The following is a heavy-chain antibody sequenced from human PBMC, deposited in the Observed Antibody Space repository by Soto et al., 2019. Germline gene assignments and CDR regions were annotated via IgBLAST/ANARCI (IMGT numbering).Heavy chain of an antibody. CDR3: ARDLVVVAQRYNWFDP. D-gene: IGHD2-15*01. Sequence: QVQLVQSGAEVKKPGASVKVSCKASGYTFTSYGISWVRQAPGQGLEWMGWISAYNGNTNYAQKLQGRVTMTTDTXTXXAYMELRSLRSDDTAVYYCARDLVVVAQRYNWFDPRGQGPLVTVSP. V-gene: IGHV1-18*01. CDR2: ISAYNGNT. CDR1: GYTFTSYG. J-gene: IGHJ5*02.